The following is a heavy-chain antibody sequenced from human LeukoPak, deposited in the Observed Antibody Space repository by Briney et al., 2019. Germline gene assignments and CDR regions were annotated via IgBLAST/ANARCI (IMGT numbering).Heavy chain of an antibody. V-gene: IGHV3-30*02. CDR2: IRYDGSNK. CDR1: GFIFSNYA. CDR3: ARVREWELPAPFDY. D-gene: IGHD1-26*01. J-gene: IGHJ4*02. Sequence: GGSLRLSCAASGFIFSNYAMHWVRQAPGQGLEWVTFIRYDGSNKYYAESVKGRFTISRDNSKNTLYLQMNSLRAEDTAVYYCARVREWELPAPFDYWGQGTLVTVSS.